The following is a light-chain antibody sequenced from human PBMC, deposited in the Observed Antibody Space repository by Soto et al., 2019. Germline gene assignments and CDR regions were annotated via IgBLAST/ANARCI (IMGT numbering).Light chain of an antibody. V-gene: IGLV3-21*02. CDR3: QVGDSSSDHVV. Sequence: SYELTQPPSGAVAPGHTARLTCGGNNIGSKSVHWYQQKPGQAPVLVVYDDSDRPSGIPERFSGSKSGNTATLILSRVEAGEAAYYYGQVGDSSSDHVVFGGGTKLTVL. J-gene: IGLJ2*01. CDR2: DDS. CDR1: NIGSKS.